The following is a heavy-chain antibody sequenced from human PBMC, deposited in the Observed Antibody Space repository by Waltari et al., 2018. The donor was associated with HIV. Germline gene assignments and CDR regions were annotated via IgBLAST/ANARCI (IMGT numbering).Heavy chain of an antibody. D-gene: IGHD3-10*01. V-gene: IGHV3-33*01. CDR2: VWYDGSNE. J-gene: IGHJ4*02. CDR3: ARDLQTWPRGYFDY. Sequence: QVQLVESGGGVVQPGRSLRLSCTASGFTFSSHGMHWVRQAPGKGLEWVAVVWYDGSNEDYADSVKGRFTISRDNPINTLYLQMNSLRAEDTAVYYCARDLQTWPRGYFDYWGQGSQVTVSS. CDR1: GFTFSSHG.